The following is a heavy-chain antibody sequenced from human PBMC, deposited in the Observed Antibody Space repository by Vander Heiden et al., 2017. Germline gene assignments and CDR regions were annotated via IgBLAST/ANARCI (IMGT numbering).Heavy chain of an antibody. CDR2: ISGSGDST. Sequence: EVQLLESGGGLVQPGGSLRLSCAASGSTFSSYARSWIRQAPGKGLEWVSAISGSGDSTYCADSVKGRFTISRDNTKNTLYLQMNSLRAEDTAVYYCANSPIVVVTAPLDYWGQGTLVTVSS. V-gene: IGHV3-23*01. CDR3: ANSPIVVVTAPLDY. J-gene: IGHJ4*02. CDR1: GSTFSSYA. D-gene: IGHD2-21*02.